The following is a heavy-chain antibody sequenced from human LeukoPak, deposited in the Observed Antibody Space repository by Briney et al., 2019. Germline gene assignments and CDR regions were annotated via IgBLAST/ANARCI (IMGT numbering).Heavy chain of an antibody. CDR1: GFSLSTSGVG. V-gene: IGHV2-5*01. J-gene: IGHJ4*02. CDR3: PHTLSIVRGVTPIDY. Sequence: SGPTLVKPTQTLTLTCTFSGFSLSTSGVGVGWIRQPPGKALEWLALIYWNDDKRYSPSLKSRLTITKDTSKNQVVLTMTNMDPETTASYCSPHTLSIVRGVTPIDYWGQGTLVTVSS. D-gene: IGHD3-10*02. CDR2: IYWNDDK.